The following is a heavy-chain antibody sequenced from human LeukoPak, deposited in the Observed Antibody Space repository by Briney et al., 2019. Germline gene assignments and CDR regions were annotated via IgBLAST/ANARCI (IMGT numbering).Heavy chain of an antibody. CDR1: GFTFSTYA. D-gene: IGHD6-13*01. CDR2: ISGSGDST. Sequence: GGSLRLSCAASGFTFSTYAMCWVRQAPGKGLEWVSAISGSGDSTYYADSVKGRFTISRDNSKNTLSLQMNSLRAEDTAIYYCVKSRLGIGYSSTWYPGDYWGQGTLVTVSS. V-gene: IGHV3-23*01. J-gene: IGHJ4*02. CDR3: VKSRLGIGYSSTWYPGDY.